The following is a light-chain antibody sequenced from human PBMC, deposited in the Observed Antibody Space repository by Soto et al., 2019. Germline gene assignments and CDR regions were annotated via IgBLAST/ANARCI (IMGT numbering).Light chain of an antibody. V-gene: IGKV1-39*01. Sequence: DIQMTQSPSSLSASVGDRVTITCRASQSIGRYLNWYQQRPGKAPNLLIYAASSLQSGVPSRFSGSGSGTDFTLTISSLQPEDFGTYYCQQSYKTPHTFGQGTKLETK. CDR1: QSIGRY. CDR2: AAS. CDR3: QQSYKTPHT. J-gene: IGKJ2*01.